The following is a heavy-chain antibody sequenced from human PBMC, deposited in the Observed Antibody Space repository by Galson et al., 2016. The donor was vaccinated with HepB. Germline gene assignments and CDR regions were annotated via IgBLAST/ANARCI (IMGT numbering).Heavy chain of an antibody. J-gene: IGHJ5*02. CDR3: AKDGGGTIADRFDA. CDR2: ISGSGGGA. Sequence: SLRLSCAASGFTFSSYVMSWVRQAPGKGLEWVSGISGSGGGAVYSDSVKGRFTISRDNSRNTLFLQMNSLRVDDTALYYCAKDGGGTIADRFDAWGQGPLVTVSS. D-gene: IGHD1-7*01. V-gene: IGHV3-23*01. CDR1: GFTFSSYV.